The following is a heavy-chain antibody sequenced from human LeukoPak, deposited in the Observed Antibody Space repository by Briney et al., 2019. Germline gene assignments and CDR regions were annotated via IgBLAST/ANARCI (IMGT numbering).Heavy chain of an antibody. CDR1: GYTFTGYY. CDR2: INPNSGGT. D-gene: IGHD1-26*01. CDR3: ARVESWERSGSSQDAFDV. V-gene: IGHV1-2*02. J-gene: IGHJ3*01. Sequence: GASVKVSCKAPGYTFTGYYMHWVRQAPGQGLEWMGWINPNSGGTNYAQKFQGRVTMTRDMSTSTVYMELSSLRSDDTAVYYCARVESWERSGSSQDAFDVWGHGTMVTVSS.